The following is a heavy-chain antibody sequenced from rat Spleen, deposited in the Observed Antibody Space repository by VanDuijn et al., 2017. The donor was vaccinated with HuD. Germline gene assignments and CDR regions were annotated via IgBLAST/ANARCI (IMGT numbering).Heavy chain of an antibody. CDR3: GRDNNYKAY. CDR2: INSAGST. J-gene: IGHJ2*01. V-gene: IGHV3-3*01. Sequence: VQLKESGPGLVQPSQTLSLTCSVSEFSLTGNNIHWVRQSPGKGLEWMGYINSAGSTNYNPSLKSRISITRDTSKNQFFLQVNSVTTEDTATYYCGRDNNYKAYWGQGVMVTVSS. CDR1: EFSLTGNNI. D-gene: IGHD1-10*01.